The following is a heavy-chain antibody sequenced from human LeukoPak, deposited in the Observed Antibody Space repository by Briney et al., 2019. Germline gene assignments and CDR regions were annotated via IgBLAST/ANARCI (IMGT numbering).Heavy chain of an antibody. CDR3: ARESLRGAAAGYYYGMDV. CDR2: IYYSGST. CDR1: GGSISSYY. V-gene: IGHV4-59*01. J-gene: IGHJ6*04. D-gene: IGHD6-13*01. Sequence: PSETLSLTCTVSGGSISSYYWSWIRQPPGKGLEWIGDIYYSGSTNYNPSLKSRVTISVDTSKNQFSLKLSSVTAADTAVYYCARESLRGAAAGYYYGMDVWGKGTTVTVSS.